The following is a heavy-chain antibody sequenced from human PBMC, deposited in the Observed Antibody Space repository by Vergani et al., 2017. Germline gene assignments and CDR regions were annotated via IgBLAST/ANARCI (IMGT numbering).Heavy chain of an antibody. CDR1: GFTFSSYS. CDR3: ATPGYGGNFPPYY. D-gene: IGHD4-23*01. V-gene: IGHV3-21*01. CDR2: ISSSSTYI. J-gene: IGHJ4*02. Sequence: EVQLVESGGGLVKPGGSLRLSCAASGFTFSSYSMNWVRQAPGKGLEWVSSISSSSTYIYYAGSVKGRFTISRDNAKISLYLQMNSLRAEDTAVHYCATPGYGGNFPPYYWGQGTLVTVSS.